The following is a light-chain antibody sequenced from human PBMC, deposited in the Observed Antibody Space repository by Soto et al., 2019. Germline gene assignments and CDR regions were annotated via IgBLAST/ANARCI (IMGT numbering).Light chain of an antibody. CDR2: RNN. CDR1: SPNIGSNY. J-gene: IGLJ3*02. Sequence: QSVLTQPPSASGTPGQRVTISCSGSSPNIGSNYVYWYQQLPGTAPKLLIYRNNQRPSGVPDRFSGSKSGTSASLAISGLRSEDEADYYCAAWDDSLSDRVFGGGTKLTVL. CDR3: AAWDDSLSDRV. V-gene: IGLV1-47*01.